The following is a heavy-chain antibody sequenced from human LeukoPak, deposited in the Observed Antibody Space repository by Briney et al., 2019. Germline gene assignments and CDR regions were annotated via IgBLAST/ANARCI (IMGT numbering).Heavy chain of an antibody. J-gene: IGHJ4*02. CDR2: IIPIFGTA. CDR3: SRERAAAGGGDY. CDR1: GGTFNIHA. D-gene: IGHD6-13*01. Sequence: SVKVSCKTSGGTFNIHAINWVRQAPGQGLEWMGVIIPIFGTANYAQKFVGRVTITADESTSTAYMEMNSLTSEETAVYYCSRERAAAGGGDYWGQGTLVTVSS. V-gene: IGHV1-69*01.